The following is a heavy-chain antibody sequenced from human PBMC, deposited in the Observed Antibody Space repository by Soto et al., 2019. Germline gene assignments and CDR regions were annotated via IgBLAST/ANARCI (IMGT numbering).Heavy chain of an antibody. CDR2: VLPITGST. Sequence: QVQLVQSGAEVKKPGSSVKVSCKTSGGLFSVFFLNWVRQAPGQGLEWMGGVLPITGSTDYAQKFQGRLTMTADRSTSTIYMELSRLTSDDTANYYCATIRVRGGPLRFEDGGQGTLISVSS. J-gene: IGHJ4*01. CDR3: ATIRVRGGPLRFED. D-gene: IGHD5-12*01. CDR1: GGLFSVFF. V-gene: IGHV1-69*06.